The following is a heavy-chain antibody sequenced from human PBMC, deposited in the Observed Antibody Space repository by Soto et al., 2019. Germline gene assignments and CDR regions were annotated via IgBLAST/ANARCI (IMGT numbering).Heavy chain of an antibody. Sequence: PSQTLSLTCAISGDSVSSNSATWNWIRQSPSRGLEWLGRTYYRSKWYYDYALSVKSRITINPDTSRNQFSLQLNSVSPEDTAVYYCARAPIPGYKAFDYWGQGTLVTVSS. D-gene: IGHD5-12*01. J-gene: IGHJ4*02. CDR1: GDSVSSNSAT. CDR3: ARAPIPGYKAFDY. CDR2: TYYRSKWYY. V-gene: IGHV6-1*01.